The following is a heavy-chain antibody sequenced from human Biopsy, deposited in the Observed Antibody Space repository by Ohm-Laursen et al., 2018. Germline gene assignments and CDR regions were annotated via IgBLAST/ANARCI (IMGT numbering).Heavy chain of an antibody. CDR1: GGTFSNYG. Sequence: SSVKVSCKAPGGTFSNYGVNWVRQAPGQGLEWLGGNIPILGTRNYAQKFQDRVTVAADTSTSTATMELRSLRSDDAAVYYCATKLTGYFHHWGQGTLVIVSS. D-gene: IGHD3-9*01. CDR3: ATKLTGYFHH. V-gene: IGHV1-69*06. J-gene: IGHJ1*01. CDR2: NIPILGTR.